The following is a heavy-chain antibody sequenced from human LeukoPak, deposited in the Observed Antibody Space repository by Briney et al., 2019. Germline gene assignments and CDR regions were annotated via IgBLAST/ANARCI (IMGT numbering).Heavy chain of an antibody. D-gene: IGHD5-18*01. J-gene: IGHJ4*02. CDR3: ARERGGYSYGDY. CDR2: INTYNGNT. Sequence: GASVTVSCKASGYTFSSYGISWVRQAPGQGLEWMGWINTYNGNTNYAQKLQGRVTMTTDTSTSTAYMELRSLRSDDTAVYYCARERGGYSYGDYWGQGTLVTVSS. V-gene: IGHV1-18*01. CDR1: GYTFSSYG.